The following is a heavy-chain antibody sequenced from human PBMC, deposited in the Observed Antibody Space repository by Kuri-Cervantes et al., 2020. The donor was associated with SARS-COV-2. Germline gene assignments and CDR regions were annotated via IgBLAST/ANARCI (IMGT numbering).Heavy chain of an antibody. CDR1: GFTPSSYW. D-gene: IGHD2-2*02. CDR3: ASGGQDIVVVPAAIGGHYYYYMDV. V-gene: IGHV4-34*01. J-gene: IGHJ6*03. Sequence: AESMTLSCPVSGFTPSSYWARWVRQAPGRGLEWNGEIKDRGSTNYNPSLKSRVTISVDTSKNQFSLKLSSVTAADTAVYYCASGGQDIVVVPAAIGGHYYYYMDVWGKGTTVTVSS. CDR2: IKDRGST.